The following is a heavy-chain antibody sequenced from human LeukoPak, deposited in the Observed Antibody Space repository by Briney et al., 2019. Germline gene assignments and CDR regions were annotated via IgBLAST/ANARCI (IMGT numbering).Heavy chain of an antibody. CDR2: IKQDASK. Sequence: GGPLTLSCSASGFTFSRHWLGLVRPAPGKGPEWVSNIKQDASKYYVESVRGRFIISRDNAKNSLSLQMNSLRLEDTAVYYCARGTGFGYRLDYFDYWGQGTLVTVSS. J-gene: IGHJ4*02. CDR3: ARGTGFGYRLDYFDY. D-gene: IGHD5-12*01. CDR1: GFTFSRHW. V-gene: IGHV3-7*01.